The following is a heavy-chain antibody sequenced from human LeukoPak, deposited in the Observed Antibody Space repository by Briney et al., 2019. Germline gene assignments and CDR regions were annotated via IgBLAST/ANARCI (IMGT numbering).Heavy chain of an antibody. CDR3: ARNVRSSSGSWEENWLDP. Sequence: ASVKVSCKASGYTFTHYYMHWVRQAPGQGLEWMGWINPNSGGTNYARNFQGRVTMTRDTSISTAYMELSSLRSDDTAVYYCARNVRSSSGSWEENWLDPWGQGTLVTVSS. J-gene: IGHJ5*02. CDR1: GYTFTHYY. V-gene: IGHV1-2*02. CDR2: INPNSGGT. D-gene: IGHD6-19*01.